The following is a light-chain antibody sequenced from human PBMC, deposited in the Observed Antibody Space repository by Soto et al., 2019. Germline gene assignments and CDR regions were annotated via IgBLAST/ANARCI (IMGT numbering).Light chain of an antibody. CDR2: GAS. V-gene: IGKV3-20*01. Sequence: EIVLTQSPGTLSLSPGERATLSCRASQSVSSSYFAWYQQKPGQAPRLLIYGASTRATGIPDRFSGSGSGTDFTLTISRLEPEDFAVYYCQQYGNSRLTFGGGTKVDIK. J-gene: IGKJ4*01. CDR3: QQYGNSRLT. CDR1: QSVSSSY.